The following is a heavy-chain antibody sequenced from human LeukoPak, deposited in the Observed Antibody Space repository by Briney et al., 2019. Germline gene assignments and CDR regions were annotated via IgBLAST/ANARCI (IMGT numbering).Heavy chain of an antibody. CDR3: ARILEGSYYGFDY. CDR2: INPNSGGT. Sequence: ASVKVSCKASGYTFTGYYMHWVRQAPGQGLEWVGWINPNSGGTNYAQKFQGRVTMTRDTSISTAYMELSRLRSDDTAVYYCARILEGSYYGFDYWGQGTLVTVSS. D-gene: IGHD1-26*01. V-gene: IGHV1-2*02. J-gene: IGHJ4*02. CDR1: GYTFTGYY.